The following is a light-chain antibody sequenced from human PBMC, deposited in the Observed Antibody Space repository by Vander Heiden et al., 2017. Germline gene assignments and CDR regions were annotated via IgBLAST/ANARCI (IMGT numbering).Light chain of an antibody. CDR1: QSVSSN. CDR2: GAS. CDR3: QQYNNWPTIT. Sequence: EIVMMQSPATLSVSPGERAILSCRASQSVSSNLAWYQQKPGQAPRLLIYGASTRATGIPARFSGSGSGTEFTLTISSLQSEDFAVYYCQQYNNWPTITFGQGTRLEIK. J-gene: IGKJ5*01. V-gene: IGKV3-15*01.